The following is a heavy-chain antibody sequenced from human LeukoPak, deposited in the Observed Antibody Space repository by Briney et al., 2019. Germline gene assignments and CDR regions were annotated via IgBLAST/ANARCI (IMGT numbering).Heavy chain of an antibody. CDR1: GFTFSSYS. CDR3: ARVPAGHCSSTSCYDPYYFDY. Sequence: GGSLRLSCAASGFTFSSYSLTWVRQAPGKGLEWVSSISSSGNNIYYADSVKGRFTISRDNAKNSLYLQMNSLRAEDTAVYYCARVPAGHCSSTSCYDPYYFDYWGQGTLVTVSS. D-gene: IGHD2-2*01. J-gene: IGHJ4*02. CDR2: ISSSGNNI. V-gene: IGHV3-21*06.